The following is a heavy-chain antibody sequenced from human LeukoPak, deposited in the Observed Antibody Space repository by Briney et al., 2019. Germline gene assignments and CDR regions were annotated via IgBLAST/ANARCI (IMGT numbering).Heavy chain of an antibody. D-gene: IGHD3-16*01. Sequence: SETLSLTCTVSGGSISSSSYYWGWIRQPPGKGLEWIGSIYYSGSTYYNPSLKSRVTISVDTSKNQFSLKLSSVTAADTAVYYCASRRVTRALGAFDIWGQGTMVTVSS. CDR3: ASRRVTRALGAFDI. CDR2: IYYSGST. V-gene: IGHV4-39*01. CDR1: GGSISSSSYY. J-gene: IGHJ3*02.